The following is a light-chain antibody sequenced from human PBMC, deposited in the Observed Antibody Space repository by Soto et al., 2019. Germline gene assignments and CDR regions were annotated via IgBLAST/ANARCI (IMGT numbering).Light chain of an antibody. CDR2: SAS. CDR3: QQSYTTRPIT. J-gene: IGKJ5*01. Sequence: DIQLTQSPSFLSASVGDRVTITCRASQGISSYLAWYQQKPGRAPKLLIYSASTLHSGVPSRFSGSGSGTDFTLTISTLQPEDFATYFCQQSYTTRPITFGQGTRLEI. CDR1: QGISSY. V-gene: IGKV1-39*01.